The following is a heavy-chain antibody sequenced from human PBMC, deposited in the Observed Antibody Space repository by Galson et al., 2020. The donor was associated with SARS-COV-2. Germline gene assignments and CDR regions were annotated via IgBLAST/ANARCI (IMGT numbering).Heavy chain of an antibody. CDR1: GFTFNRYS. V-gene: IGHV3-30-3*01. D-gene: IGHD4-17*01. J-gene: IGHJ4*02. Sequence: GGYLRLSCAASGFTFNRYSVHWVRQAPGEGLEWVAFISYDGSSKHYVDSVKGRFTISRDNSRNTLYLQMDSLRPEDTALYYCSRNDYGVYYFDYWGQGTLVTVSS. CDR3: SRNDYGVYYFDY. CDR2: ISYDGSSK.